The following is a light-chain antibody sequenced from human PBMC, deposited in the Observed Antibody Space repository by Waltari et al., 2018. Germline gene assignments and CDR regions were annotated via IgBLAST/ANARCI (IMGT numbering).Light chain of an antibody. J-gene: IGKJ2*02. CDR1: QSVLYSSNNKNY. V-gene: IGKV4-1*01. CDR2: WAS. Sequence: DIVMTQSPDSLAVSLGERATINCKSSQSVLYSSNNKNYLAWYQQKPGQPPNLLIYWASTRESGVPDRFSGSGSGSDFTLTISSLHAEDVAVYYCQQFYSTPRTFGQGTKLEI. CDR3: QQFYSTPRT.